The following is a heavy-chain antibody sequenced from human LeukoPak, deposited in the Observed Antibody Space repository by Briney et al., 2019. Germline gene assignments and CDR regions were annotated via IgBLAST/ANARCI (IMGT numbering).Heavy chain of an antibody. CDR3: ARDMRVITMVRGVTKGLDY. Sequence: ASVKVSCKASGYTFTSYAMHWVRQAPGQRLEWMGWINAGNGNTKYSQKFQGRVTITRDTSASTAYMELSSLRSEDTAVYYCARDMRVITMVRGVTKGLDYWGQGTLVTVSS. V-gene: IGHV1-3*01. CDR2: INAGNGNT. D-gene: IGHD3-10*01. CDR1: GYTFTSYA. J-gene: IGHJ4*02.